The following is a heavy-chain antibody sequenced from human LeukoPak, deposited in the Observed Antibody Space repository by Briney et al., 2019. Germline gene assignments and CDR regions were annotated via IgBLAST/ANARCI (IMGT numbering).Heavy chain of an antibody. CDR3: ATGGGRLTGEGRAFDI. Sequence: ASVKVSCKVSGYTLTELSMHWVRQAPGKGLEWMGGFDPEDGETIYAQKFQGRVTMTEDTSTDTAYMELSSLRSEDTAVYYCATGGGRLTGEGRAFDIWGQGTMVTVSS. V-gene: IGHV1-24*01. D-gene: IGHD7-27*01. J-gene: IGHJ3*02. CDR1: GYTLTELS. CDR2: FDPEDGET.